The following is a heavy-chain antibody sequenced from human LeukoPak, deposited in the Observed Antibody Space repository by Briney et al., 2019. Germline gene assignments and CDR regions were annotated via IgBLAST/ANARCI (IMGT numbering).Heavy chain of an antibody. J-gene: IGHJ4*02. CDR2: ISPNSGDT. CDR3: ARVGYKYADF. Sequence: ASVKVSCTASGYTFTAYDIHWMRQSPRQGLEWLGWISPNSGDTNYAQNFQGRVTMTSDSSISTVFMELSRLSSDDTAVYFCARVGYKYADFWGQGSQVTVSS. V-gene: IGHV1-2*02. D-gene: IGHD5-18*01. CDR1: GYTFTAYD.